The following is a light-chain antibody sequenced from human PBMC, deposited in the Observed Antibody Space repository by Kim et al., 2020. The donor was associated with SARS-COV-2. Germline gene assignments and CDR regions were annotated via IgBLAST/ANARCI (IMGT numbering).Light chain of an antibody. CDR2: LSS. CDR3: QHYSRFPYT. V-gene: IGKV1-5*03. Sequence: GDRVTITCRASENIGTWLAWYQQKPGRAPSLLIYLSSTLESGVPSRFSGTGSGTEFSLSITSLQPDDFATYYCQHYSRFPYTFGQGT. CDR1: ENIGTW. J-gene: IGKJ2*01.